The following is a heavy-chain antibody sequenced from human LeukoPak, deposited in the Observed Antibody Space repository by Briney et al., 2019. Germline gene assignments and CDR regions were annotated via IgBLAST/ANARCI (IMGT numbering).Heavy chain of an antibody. J-gene: IGHJ4*02. D-gene: IGHD6-19*01. V-gene: IGHV1-2*02. CDR2: INPNSGGT. CDR1: GYTFTGYY. CDR3: AKDRGGQWLAPGY. Sequence: ASVKVSCKASGYTFTGYYMHWVRQAPGQGLEWMGWINPNSGGTNYAQKFQGRVTMTRDTSISTAYMELGRLRSDDTAVYYCAKDRGGQWLAPGYWGQGTLVTVSS.